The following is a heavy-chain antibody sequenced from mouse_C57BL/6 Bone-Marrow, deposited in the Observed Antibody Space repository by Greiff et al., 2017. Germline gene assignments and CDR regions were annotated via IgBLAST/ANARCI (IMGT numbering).Heavy chain of an antibody. V-gene: IGHV5-4*03. CDR3: ARLAFDY. J-gene: IGHJ2*01. Sequence: EVMLVESGGGLVKPGGSLKLSCAASGFTFSSYAMSWVRQTPEKRVEWVATISDGGSYTYYPDNVKGRFTISRDNAKNNLYLQMSHLKSEDTAMYYCARLAFDYWGQGTTLTVSS. CDR1: GFTFSSYA. CDR2: ISDGGSYT.